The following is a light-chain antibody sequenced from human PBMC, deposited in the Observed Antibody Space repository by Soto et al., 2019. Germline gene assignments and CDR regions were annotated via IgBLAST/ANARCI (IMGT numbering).Light chain of an antibody. CDR2: WAS. J-gene: IGKJ1*01. CDR1: QSVLYSSNNENY. V-gene: IGKV4-1*01. Sequence: DIVMTQSPDSLAVSLGERATINCKSSQSVLYSSNNENYLAWYQQKPGQPPNLLIYWASTRESGVPDRFSGSGSGTDFTLTISSLQAEDVAVSYCQQYYSTPPTFGQGTKVEIK. CDR3: QQYYSTPPT.